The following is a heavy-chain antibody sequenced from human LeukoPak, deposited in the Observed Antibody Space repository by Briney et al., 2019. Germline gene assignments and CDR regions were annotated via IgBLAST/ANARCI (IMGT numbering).Heavy chain of an antibody. CDR2: ISAYNGNT. V-gene: IGHV1-18*01. J-gene: IGHJ5*02. CDR1: GYTFTSYG. D-gene: IGHD2-15*01. CDR3: ARSGIVVVVAASNWFDP. Sequence: ASVKVSCKASGYTFTSYGISWVRQAPGQGLEWMGWISAYNGNTSYAQKLQGRVTMTTDTSTSTAYVELRSLRSDDTAVYYCARSGIVVVVAASNWFDPWGQGTLVTVSS.